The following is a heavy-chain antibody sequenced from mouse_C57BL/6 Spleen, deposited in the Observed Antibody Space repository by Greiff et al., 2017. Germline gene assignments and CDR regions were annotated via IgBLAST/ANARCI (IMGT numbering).Heavy chain of an antibody. CDR3: ARAYYSNYAGFAY. J-gene: IGHJ3*01. CDR2: IYPGDGDT. V-gene: IGHV1-82*01. CDR1: GYAFSSSW. Sequence: VKLQESGPELVKPGASVKISCKASGYAFSSSWMNWVKQRPGKGLEWIGRIYPGDGDTNYNGKFKGKATLTADKSSSTAYMQLSSLTSEDSAVYFCARAYYSNYAGFAYWGQGTLVTVSA. D-gene: IGHD2-5*01.